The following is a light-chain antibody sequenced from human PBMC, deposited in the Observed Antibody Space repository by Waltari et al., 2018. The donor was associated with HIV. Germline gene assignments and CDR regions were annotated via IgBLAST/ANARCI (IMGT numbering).Light chain of an antibody. CDR2: KAS. CDR3: QQYNSYSIT. V-gene: IGKV1-5*03. Sequence: DIQMTQSPSTLSASVGDRVTITCRASQSISSWLAWYQQKPGKAPKLLIYKASSLESGVPSRFSGSGSGTEFTLTISSLQPDDFATYYCQQYNSYSITFGGGTKVEMK. CDR1: QSISSW. J-gene: IGKJ4*01.